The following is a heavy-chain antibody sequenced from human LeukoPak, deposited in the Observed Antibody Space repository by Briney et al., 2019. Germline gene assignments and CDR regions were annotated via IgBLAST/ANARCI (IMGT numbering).Heavy chain of an antibody. V-gene: IGHV3-23*01. CDR2: ISGSGDNT. Sequence: GGSLRLSCAASGFTFSSYAMSWVRQAPGKGLEWVSGISGSGDNTYYADSVKGRFTISRDNSKNTLYVQVNSLGTEDTAAYYCARHFDYWGQGTLVTVSS. CDR3: ARHFDY. J-gene: IGHJ4*02. CDR1: GFTFSSYA.